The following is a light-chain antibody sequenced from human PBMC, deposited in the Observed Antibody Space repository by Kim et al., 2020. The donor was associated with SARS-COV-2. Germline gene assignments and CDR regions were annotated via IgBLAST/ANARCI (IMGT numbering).Light chain of an antibody. CDR2: DVS. CDR3: CSYAGSWV. V-gene: IGLV2-11*01. J-gene: IGLJ3*02. Sequence: SPEQSGTISGTGTSSDVGGYNYGSGYQQRPGKAPKLMIYDVSKRPSGVPDRFSGSKSGNTASLTISGLQAEDEADYYCCSYAGSWVFGGGTQLTVL. CDR1: SSDVGGYNY.